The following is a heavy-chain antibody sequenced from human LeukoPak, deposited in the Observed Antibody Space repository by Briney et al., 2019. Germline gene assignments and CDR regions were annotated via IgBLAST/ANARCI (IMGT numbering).Heavy chain of an antibody. J-gene: IGHJ6*03. CDR2: IYYSGST. V-gene: IGHV4-59*01. Sequence: SETLSLTCTVSGGSISSFYWSWIRQPPGKGLEGIGYIYYSGSTNYNPSLKSRVTISVDTSKNQFSLKLSSVTAADTAVYYCARLYCSGGSCKNHYYYYYMDAWGKGTTVTVSS. CDR1: GGSISSFY. CDR3: ARLYCSGGSCKNHYYYYYMDA. D-gene: IGHD2-15*01.